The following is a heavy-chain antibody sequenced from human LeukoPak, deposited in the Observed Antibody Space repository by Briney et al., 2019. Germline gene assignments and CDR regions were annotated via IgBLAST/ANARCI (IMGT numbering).Heavy chain of an antibody. J-gene: IGHJ4*02. Sequence: SETLSLTCTVSGGSISYYYWSWIRQPPGKGLEWIGYIYYSGSTNYNPSLKSRVTISLDTSKNQFSLKLTSVTAADTAVYYCARDHVGYYFDYWGQGTLVTVSS. V-gene: IGHV4-59*01. D-gene: IGHD1-26*01. CDR1: GGSISYYY. CDR2: IYYSGST. CDR3: ARDHVGYYFDY.